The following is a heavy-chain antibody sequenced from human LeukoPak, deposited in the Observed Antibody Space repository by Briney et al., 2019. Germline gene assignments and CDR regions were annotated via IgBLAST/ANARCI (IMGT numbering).Heavy chain of an antibody. CDR3: AGRVTGYSSGYVY. D-gene: IGHD5-18*01. V-gene: IGHV3-23*01. J-gene: IGHJ4*02. CDR1: GFTFSNYA. CDR2: ISGSAHKI. Sequence: GGSLRLSCVASGFTFSNYAMSWVRQAPEKGLDWVSVISGSAHKIRYADSVKGRFAISRDNSENTVYLQMNNLRAEDTALYYCAGRVTGYSSGYVYWGQGTLVTVSS.